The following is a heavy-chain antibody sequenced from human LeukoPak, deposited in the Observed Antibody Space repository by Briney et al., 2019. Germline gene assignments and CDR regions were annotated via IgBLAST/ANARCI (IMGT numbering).Heavy chain of an antibody. CDR2: IYPGDSHT. Sequence: GESLKISCKGSGYSFTNYWSGWVRQMPRKGLEWMGIIYPGDSHTRYNPSLQGQVTISADKSISAAYLQWSSLKASDTAMYYCARQPYTGSCISDNCYRWYDPWGQGTLLTVSS. V-gene: IGHV5-51*01. CDR3: ARQPYTGSCISDNCYRWYDP. D-gene: IGHD2-2*01. CDR1: GYSFTNYW. J-gene: IGHJ5*02.